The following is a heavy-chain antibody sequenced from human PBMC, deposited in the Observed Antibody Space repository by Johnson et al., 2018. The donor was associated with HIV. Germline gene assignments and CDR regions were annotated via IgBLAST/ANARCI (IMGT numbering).Heavy chain of an antibody. D-gene: IGHD3-3*01. J-gene: IGHJ3*01. V-gene: IGHV3-15*01. Sequence: VQLVESGGGLVKPGGSLRLSCVGSGFTFSNAWMSWVRQAPGQGLEWIGRIKSKTDGGTTDYAGTVKGRFTISRDDSKNTVYLQMNSLKSDDTAMYYCATGRGVSEWLRRPFDAFDVWGQGTMVTVSS. CDR1: GFTFSNAW. CDR2: IKSKTDGGTT. CDR3: ATGRGVSEWLRRPFDAFDV.